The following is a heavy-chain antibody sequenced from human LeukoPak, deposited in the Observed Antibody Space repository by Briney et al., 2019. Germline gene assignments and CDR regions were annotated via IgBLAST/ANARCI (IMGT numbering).Heavy chain of an antibody. CDR3: ARSYDFWSGPPFDP. CDR1: RYSFTVYF. Sequence: ASVKVSCKASRYSFTVYFMHWVRQAPGQGLEWMGWINPNSGGTKYAQKFQGRVTLTRDTSISTAYMELSRLRCDDTAVYYCARSYDFWSGPPFDPWGQGTLVTVSS. V-gene: IGHV1-2*02. D-gene: IGHD3-3*01. J-gene: IGHJ5*02. CDR2: INPNSGGT.